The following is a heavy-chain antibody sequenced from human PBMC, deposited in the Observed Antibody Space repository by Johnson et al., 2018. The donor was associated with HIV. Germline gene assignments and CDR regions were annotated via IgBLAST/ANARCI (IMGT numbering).Heavy chain of an antibody. CDR2: ISYDGSQK. CDR3: AQCIWGRSLIDAFDI. D-gene: IGHD3-16*01. Sequence: QVQLVESGGGVVQPGRSLRLSCAASGFTFSSYAMHWVRQAPGKGLEWVAVISYDGSQKNYADPVKGRFTISRDNSKNTLHLQMNSLRVEDTAVYYCAQCIWGRSLIDAFDIWGQGTMVTVSS. CDR1: GFTFSSYA. J-gene: IGHJ3*02. V-gene: IGHV3-30*04.